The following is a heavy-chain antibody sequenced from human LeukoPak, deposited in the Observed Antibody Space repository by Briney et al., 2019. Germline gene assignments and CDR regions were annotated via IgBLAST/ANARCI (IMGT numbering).Heavy chain of an antibody. D-gene: IGHD2-2*01. CDR1: GYTSTDYY. Sequence: ASVKVSCKASGYTSTDYYIHWVRQAPGQGLECMGWINPKSGGTNYVQKFQGRVTMTRDTSISTAYMELSSLRSDDTAVYYCARGCGTSCVKEGLRLGDWGQGTLVTVSS. CDR2: INPKSGGT. CDR3: ARGCGTSCVKEGLRLGD. V-gene: IGHV1-2*02. J-gene: IGHJ4*02.